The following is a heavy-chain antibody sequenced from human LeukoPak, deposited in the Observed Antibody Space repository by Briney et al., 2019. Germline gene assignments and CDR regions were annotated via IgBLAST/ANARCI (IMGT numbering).Heavy chain of an antibody. Sequence: EASVKVSCKASGGTFSSYTISWMRQAPGQGLEWMGRIIPILGIVNYAQKFQGRVTITADKSTSTAYMELSSLRSEDTAVYYCARDWGVGGYSYGNAFDIWGQGTMVTVSS. J-gene: IGHJ3*02. CDR2: IIPILGIV. V-gene: IGHV1-69*04. CDR3: ARDWGVGGYSYGNAFDI. D-gene: IGHD5-18*01. CDR1: GGTFSSYT.